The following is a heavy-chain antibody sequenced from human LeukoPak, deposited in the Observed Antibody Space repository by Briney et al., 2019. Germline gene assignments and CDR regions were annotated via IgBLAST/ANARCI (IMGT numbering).Heavy chain of an antibody. CDR1: GFTFSSYS. Sequence: GGSLRLSSAASGFTFSSYSMNWVRQAPGKGLEWVSSISSSSSYIYYADSVKGRFTISRDNAKNSLYLQMNSLRTEDTALYYCAKRALSGYYDYWGQGTLVTVSS. V-gene: IGHV3-21*04. J-gene: IGHJ4*02. D-gene: IGHD3-22*01. CDR3: AKRALSGYYDY. CDR2: ISSSSSYI.